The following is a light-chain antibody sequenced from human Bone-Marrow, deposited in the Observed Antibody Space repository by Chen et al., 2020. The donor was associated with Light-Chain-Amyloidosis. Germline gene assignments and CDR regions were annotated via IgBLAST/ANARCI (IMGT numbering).Light chain of an antibody. CDR3: QSADSSGTYEVI. CDR1: DLPTKY. V-gene: IGLV3-25*03. Sequence: SYELTPPPSVSVSPGQTARITCSGDDLPTKYAYWYQQKPGQAPVLVIHRDTERPSGISERFSGSRSGTTATLTISVVQAEDEADYHCQSADSSGTYEVIFGGGTKLTV. J-gene: IGLJ2*01. CDR2: RDT.